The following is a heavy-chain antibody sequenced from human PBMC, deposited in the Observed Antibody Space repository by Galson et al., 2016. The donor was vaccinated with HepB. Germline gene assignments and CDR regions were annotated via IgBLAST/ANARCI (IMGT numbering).Heavy chain of an antibody. CDR1: GSNLNSYS. J-gene: IGHJ4*02. D-gene: IGHD3-10*01. V-gene: IGHV3-48*02. Sequence: SLRLSCAVFGSNLNSYSMNWVRQAPGKGLEWISYITSSSSLIFYPDSVKGRFTISRDNARNSLYLQMNILRDEDTAVYYCARVVYGSGSYYRFYDYWGQGTLVTVSS. CDR3: ARVVYGSGSYYRFYDY. CDR2: ITSSSSLI.